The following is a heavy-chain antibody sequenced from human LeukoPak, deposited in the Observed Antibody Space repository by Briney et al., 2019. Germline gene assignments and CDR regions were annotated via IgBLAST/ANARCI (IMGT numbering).Heavy chain of an antibody. CDR1: GGSFSGYY. Sequence: SETLSLTCAVYGGSFSGYYWSWIRQPPGKGLEWIGYIYHSGSTYYNPSLKSRVTISVDTSKNQFSLKLSSVTAADTAVYYCARASKQQLVRNDYYYYYGMDVWGQGTTVTVSS. CDR3: ARASKQQLVRNDYYYYYGMDV. D-gene: IGHD6-13*01. V-gene: IGHV4-34*09. CDR2: IYHSGST. J-gene: IGHJ6*02.